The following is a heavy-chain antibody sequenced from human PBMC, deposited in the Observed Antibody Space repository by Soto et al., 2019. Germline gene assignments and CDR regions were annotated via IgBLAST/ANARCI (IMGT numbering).Heavy chain of an antibody. CDR2: IYYSGST. J-gene: IGHJ2*01. CDR1: GGPISSGGYY. V-gene: IGHV4-31*03. Sequence: QVQLQESGPGLVKPSQTLSLTCTVSGGPISSGGYYWSWIRQHPGKGLEWIGYIYYSGSTYYNPSLKSRVTISVDTSKNQFSLKLSSVTAADTAVYYCARGEYYYDTGGYFDLWGRGTLVTVSS. CDR3: ARGEYYYDTGGYFDL. D-gene: IGHD3-22*01.